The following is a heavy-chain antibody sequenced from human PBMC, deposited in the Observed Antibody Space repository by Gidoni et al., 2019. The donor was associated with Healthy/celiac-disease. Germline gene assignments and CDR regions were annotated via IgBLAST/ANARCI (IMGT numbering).Heavy chain of an antibody. Sequence: VQLLESGGGLVQPGGSLRLSCAASGFTFSSYAITWVRQAPGKGLEWVSAISGSGVSTYYADSVKGRFTIYRDNSKNTLYLQMNSLRAEDTDVYYCAKDPPAGKMRGAFDIWGQGTMVTVSS. CDR1: GFTFSSYA. CDR2: ISGSGVST. D-gene: IGHD6-13*01. CDR3: AKDPPAGKMRGAFDI. J-gene: IGHJ3*02. V-gene: IGHV3-23*01.